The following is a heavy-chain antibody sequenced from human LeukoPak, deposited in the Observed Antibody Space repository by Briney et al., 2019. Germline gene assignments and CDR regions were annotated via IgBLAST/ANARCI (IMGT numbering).Heavy chain of an antibody. J-gene: IGHJ4*02. CDR1: GGSISSYY. V-gene: IGHV4-4*07. Sequence: PETLSLTCAVSGGSISSYYWSWIRQPAGKGLEWIGRIYTSGSTNYNPSLKSRVTMSVDTSKKQFSLKLSSVTAADSAVYYCARDGYNYFADWGQGTQVTVSS. D-gene: IGHD5-24*01. CDR2: IYTSGST. CDR3: ARDGYNYFAD.